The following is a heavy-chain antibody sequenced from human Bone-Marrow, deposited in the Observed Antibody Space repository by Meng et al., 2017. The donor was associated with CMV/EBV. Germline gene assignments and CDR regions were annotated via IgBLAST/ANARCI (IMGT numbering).Heavy chain of an antibody. V-gene: IGHV1-69*02. D-gene: IGHD2-2*01. Sequence: SVKVSCKASGGTFSSYTISWVRQAPGQGLEWMGRIIPILGIANYAQKFQGRVTITADKSTSTAYMELSSLRSEDTAVYYCARGFCSSTSCHLLGLEDYWGQGTLVTFSS. CDR2: IIPILGIA. CDR1: GGTFSSYT. J-gene: IGHJ4*02. CDR3: ARGFCSSTSCHLLGLEDY.